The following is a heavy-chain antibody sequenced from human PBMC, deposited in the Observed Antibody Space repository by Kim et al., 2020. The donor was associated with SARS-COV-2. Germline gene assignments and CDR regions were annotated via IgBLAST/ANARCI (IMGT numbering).Heavy chain of an antibody. CDR3: ARGLDFWSGYHAYYFDY. J-gene: IGHJ4*02. Sequence: FQGRVTMTRDTSISTAYMELSRLRSDDTAVYYCARGLDFWSGYHAYYFDYWGQGTLVTVSS. D-gene: IGHD3-3*01. V-gene: IGHV1-2*02.